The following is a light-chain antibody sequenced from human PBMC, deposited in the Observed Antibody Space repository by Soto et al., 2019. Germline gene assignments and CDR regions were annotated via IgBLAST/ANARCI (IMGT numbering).Light chain of an antibody. J-gene: IGKJ4*01. CDR3: QQYGRSPLT. Sequence: EIVLTQSPGTLSLSPGERATLSCGASQSVSSSSLAWFQQKPGQAPRLLIYGASSRATGIPDRFSGSGSGTDFTLTISRLEPEDFAVYHCQQYGRSPLTFGGGTKVDI. CDR1: QSVSSSS. CDR2: GAS. V-gene: IGKV3-20*01.